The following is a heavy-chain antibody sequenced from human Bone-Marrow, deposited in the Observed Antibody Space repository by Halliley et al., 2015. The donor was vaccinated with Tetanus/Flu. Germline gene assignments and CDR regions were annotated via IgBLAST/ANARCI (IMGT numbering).Heavy chain of an antibody. CDR1: HFTFSSYA. V-gene: IGHV3-23*01. J-gene: IGHJ4*02. Sequence: SLRLSCVASHFTFSSYAMSWVRLAPGKGLDWVSGISISGGDTYYPASVKGRFTISRDKSKNTLYLQKNSLRAEETALYYCAKDPRYDPDLDYWGQGTLVTVSS. D-gene: IGHD5-12*01. CDR2: ISISGGDT. CDR3: AKDPRYDPDLDY.